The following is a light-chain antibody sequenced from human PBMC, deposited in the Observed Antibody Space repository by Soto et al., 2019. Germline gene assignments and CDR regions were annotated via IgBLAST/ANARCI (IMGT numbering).Light chain of an antibody. CDR2: NNN. V-gene: IGLV1-44*01. CDR3: AAWDDSLIGV. CDR1: SSNIGSNA. Sequence: QAVVTQPPSASGTPGQRVTISCSGSSSNIGSNAVTWYQQLPGTAPKLLIYNNNKRPSGVPDRFSGSKSGTSASLAISGLQSEDEADYYCAAWDDSLIGVFGTGTQLTVL. J-gene: IGLJ1*01.